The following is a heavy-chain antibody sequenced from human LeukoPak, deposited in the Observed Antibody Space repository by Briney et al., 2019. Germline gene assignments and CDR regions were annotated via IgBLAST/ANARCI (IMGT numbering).Heavy chain of an antibody. J-gene: IGHJ5*02. CDR3: ARGTIFGVVNNWFDP. Sequence: GRSLRLSCAASVFTFSDYYMNWIRQAPGKGLERVSYISSSGMTTYYADSLKGRVTISRYNAKNSLYLPMNRLRAEDTAAYYCARGTIFGVVNNWFDPWGQGNLVTVSS. CDR2: ISSSGMTT. CDR1: VFTFSDYY. V-gene: IGHV3-11*04. D-gene: IGHD3-3*01.